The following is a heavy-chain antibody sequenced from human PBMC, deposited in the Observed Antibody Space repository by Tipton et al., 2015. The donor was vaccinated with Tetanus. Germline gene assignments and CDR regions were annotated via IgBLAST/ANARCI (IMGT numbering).Heavy chain of an antibody. Sequence: SLRLSCEVSGFIFSSYTMNWVRQAPGKGLEWVASISSTSTYIYYADSLKGRFTISRDNAKNSLSLQMNSLRAEDTAVYFCASGSALDYWGQGPLVTVSS. J-gene: IGHJ4*02. D-gene: IGHD3-10*01. CDR1: GFIFSSYT. V-gene: IGHV3-21*01. CDR2: ISSTSTYI. CDR3: ASGSALDY.